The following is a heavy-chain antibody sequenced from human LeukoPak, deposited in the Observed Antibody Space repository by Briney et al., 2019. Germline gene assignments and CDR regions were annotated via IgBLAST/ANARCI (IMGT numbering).Heavy chain of an antibody. V-gene: IGHV4-39*07. Sequence: PSETLSLTCTVSGGSISSSSYYWGWIRQPPGKGLEWIGSIYYSGSTYYNPSLKSRVTISVDTSKNHFSLRLSSVTAADTAVYYCARDPGTLYYFDYWGQGTLVTVSS. CDR2: IYYSGST. J-gene: IGHJ4*02. CDR1: GGSISSSSYY. D-gene: IGHD1-1*01. CDR3: ARDPGTLYYFDY.